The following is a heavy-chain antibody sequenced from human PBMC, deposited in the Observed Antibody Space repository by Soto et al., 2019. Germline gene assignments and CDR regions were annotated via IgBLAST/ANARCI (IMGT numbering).Heavy chain of an antibody. CDR3: ARDLEIASATIFGVVIIPYY. D-gene: IGHD3-3*01. Sequence: SVKVSCKASGGTFSSYAISWVRQAPGQGLEWMGGIIPIFGTANYAQKFQGRVTITADESTSTAYMELSSLRSDDTAVYYCARDLEIASATIFGVVIIPYYWGQGTLVTVS. CDR2: IIPIFGTA. CDR1: GGTFSSYA. J-gene: IGHJ4*02. V-gene: IGHV1-69*13.